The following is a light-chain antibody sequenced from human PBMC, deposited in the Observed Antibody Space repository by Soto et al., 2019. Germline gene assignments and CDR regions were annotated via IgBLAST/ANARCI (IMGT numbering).Light chain of an antibody. Sequence: DIQMTQSPSSLSASVGDRVTITCRASQSISSYLNWYQQKPGKAPKLLIYAASSLQSGVPSRFSGSGSGTDFTLTISSLPPEDFATYYCQQSYSTLMYTFVQGTKLEIK. V-gene: IGKV1-39*01. CDR2: AAS. CDR1: QSISSY. CDR3: QQSYSTLMYT. J-gene: IGKJ2*01.